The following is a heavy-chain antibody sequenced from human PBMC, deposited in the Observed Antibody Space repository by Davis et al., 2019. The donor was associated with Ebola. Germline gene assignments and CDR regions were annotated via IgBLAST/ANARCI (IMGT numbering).Heavy chain of an antibody. J-gene: IGHJ5*02. CDR3: ARQDFWSGYYTRYNWFDP. CDR2: IYYSGST. CDR1: GGSISSGGYS. D-gene: IGHD3-3*01. V-gene: IGHV4-39*01. Sequence: SETLSLTCAVSGGSISSGGYSWSWIRQPPGKGLEWIGSIYYSGSTYYNPSLKSRVTISVDTSKNQFSLKLSSVTAADTAVYYCARQDFWSGYYTRYNWFDPWGQGTLVTVSS.